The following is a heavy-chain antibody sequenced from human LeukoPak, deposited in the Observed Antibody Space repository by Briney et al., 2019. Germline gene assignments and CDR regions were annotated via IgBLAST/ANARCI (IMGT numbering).Heavy chain of an antibody. CDR2: VYYDGGT. V-gene: IGHV4-39*01. CDR3: ASRGGVVPAAPFDY. J-gene: IGHJ4*02. CDR1: GGSVSSSSYF. Sequence: SETLSLTCTVSGGSVSSSSYFWAWIRQPPGKGPEWIGSVYYDGGTSHSPSLKSRVTISVDTSKNQFSLKLSSVTAADTAVYYCASRGGVVPAAPFDYWGQGTLVTVSS. D-gene: IGHD2-2*01.